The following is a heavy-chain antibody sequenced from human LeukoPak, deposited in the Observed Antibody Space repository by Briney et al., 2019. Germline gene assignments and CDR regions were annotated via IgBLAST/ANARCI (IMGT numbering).Heavy chain of an antibody. D-gene: IGHD6-19*01. CDR2: IYSGGST. V-gene: IGHV3-66*01. J-gene: IGHJ4*02. CDR1: GFTVSSNY. Sequence: GGSLRLSCAASGFTVSSNYMSWVRQAPGKGPEWVSVIYSGGSTYYADSVKGRFTISRDNSKNTLYLQMGSLRAEDMAVYYCARELAVAGALDYWGQGTLVTVSS. CDR3: ARELAVAGALDY.